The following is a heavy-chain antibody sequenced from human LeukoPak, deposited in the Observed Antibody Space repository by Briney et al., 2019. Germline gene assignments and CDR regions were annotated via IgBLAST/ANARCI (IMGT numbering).Heavy chain of an antibody. V-gene: IGHV1-69*04. J-gene: IGHJ4*02. D-gene: IGHD3-10*01. Sequence: SVKVSCKASGYTFTSYAMNWVRQAPGQGLEWMGRIIPILGIANYAQKFQGRVTITADKSTSTAYMELSSLRSEDTAVYYCARSGEFHFDYWGQGTLVTVSS. CDR3: ARSGEFHFDY. CDR2: IIPILGIA. CDR1: GYTFTSYA.